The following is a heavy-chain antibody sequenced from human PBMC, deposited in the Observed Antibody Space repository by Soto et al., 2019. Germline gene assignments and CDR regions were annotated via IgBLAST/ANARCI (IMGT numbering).Heavy chain of an antibody. Sequence: EVQLVESGGGLVQPGGSLRLSCAASGFTFSRYAMHWVRQAPGKGLQYVSAISSNGGSTDYANSVKGRFTISRDTSKNTLYLQMGSLRAEDMAVYYGARGGRGYEFDCWGQGTLVTVSS. J-gene: IGHJ4*02. D-gene: IGHD5-12*01. CDR3: ARGGRGYEFDC. CDR1: GFTFSRYA. V-gene: IGHV3-64*01. CDR2: ISSNGGST.